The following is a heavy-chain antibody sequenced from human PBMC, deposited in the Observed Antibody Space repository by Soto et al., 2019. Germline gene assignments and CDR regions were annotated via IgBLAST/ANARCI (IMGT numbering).Heavy chain of an antibody. V-gene: IGHV3-23*01. CDR2: ISGAGGSG. Sequence: GGSLRLSCVTSGFTFTTNAMDWVRQAPGKGLEWVSFISGAGGSGNYADSVKGRFTISRDNSKNTLYLKMNSLRAEDTAIYYFVKEARAWKSPGSFDLGGRGTMVTVSS. J-gene: IGHJ3*01. CDR1: GFTFTTNA. D-gene: IGHD1-1*01. CDR3: VKEARAWKSPGSFDL.